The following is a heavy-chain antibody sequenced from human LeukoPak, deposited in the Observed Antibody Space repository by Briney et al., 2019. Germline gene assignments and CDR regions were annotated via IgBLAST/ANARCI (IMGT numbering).Heavy chain of an antibody. V-gene: IGHV1-18*01. J-gene: IGHJ4*02. CDR3: ARYYYDFWSGYQYYFDY. CDR2: ISAYNGNT. CDR1: GYTFTSYG. Sequence: ASVKVSFKASGYTFTSYGISWVRQAPGQGLEWMGLISAYNGNTNYALKLQGRVTMTTDTSTRTAYMELRSLRSDDTAVYYCARYYYDFWSGYQYYFDYWGQGTLVTVSS. D-gene: IGHD3-3*01.